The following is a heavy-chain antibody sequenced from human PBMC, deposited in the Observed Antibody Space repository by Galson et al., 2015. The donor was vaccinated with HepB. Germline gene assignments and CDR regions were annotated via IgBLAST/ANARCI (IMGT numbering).Heavy chain of an antibody. CDR2: IGHRGGAI. J-gene: IGHJ6*03. Sequence: SLRLSCAASGLSFSTSAMSWVRQAPGERLEWVSTIGHRGGAIFYADSVKGRFTISRDNSKNTLYLQMDSLRAEDTAVYNCAKSGTTTDRMYYYYMDVWGKGTTVTVSS. D-gene: IGHD1-7*01. CDR3: AKSGTTTDRMYYYYMDV. V-gene: IGHV3-23*01. CDR1: GLSFSTSA.